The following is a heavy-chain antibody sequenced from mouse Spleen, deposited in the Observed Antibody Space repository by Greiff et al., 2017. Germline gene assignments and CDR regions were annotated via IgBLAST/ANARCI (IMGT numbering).Heavy chain of an antibody. D-gene: IGHD1-1*01. CDR3: ARGIPYYYGSSYWYFDV. V-gene: IGHV3-6*01. J-gene: IGHJ1*03. Sequence: DVKLQESGPGLVKPSQSLSLTCSVTGYSITSGYYWNWIRQGPGNKLEWMGYISYDGSNNYNPSLKNRISITRDTSKNQFFLKLNSVTTEDTATYYCARGIPYYYGSSYWYFDVWGTGTTVTVSS. CDR2: ISYDGSN. CDR1: GYSITSGYY.